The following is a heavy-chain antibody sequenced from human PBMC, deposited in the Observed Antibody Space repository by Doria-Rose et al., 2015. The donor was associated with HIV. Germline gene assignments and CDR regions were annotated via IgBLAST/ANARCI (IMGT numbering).Heavy chain of an antibody. V-gene: IGHV2-26*01. CDR2: LFSDDER. J-gene: IGHJ4*02. D-gene: IGHD6-13*01. CDR3: ARIKSSRWYHKYYFDF. Sequence: QITLKESGPVLVKPTETLTLTCTVSGVSLSSPGMGVSWIRQPPGQALEWLAKLFSDDERSYKTSLKSRLTISRGTSKSQVVLTMTDMDPVDTATYYCARIKSSRWYHKYYFDFWGQGTLVIVSA. CDR1: GVSLSSPGMG.